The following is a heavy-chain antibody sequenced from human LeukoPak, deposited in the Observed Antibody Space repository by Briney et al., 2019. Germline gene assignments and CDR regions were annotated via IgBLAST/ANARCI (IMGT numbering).Heavy chain of an antibody. J-gene: IGHJ5*02. D-gene: IGHD4-17*01. CDR2: IYTSGST. CDR1: GGSISSYY. V-gene: IGHV4-4*07. CDR3: ARLMTTVTTGWFDP. Sequence: SGTLSLTCTVSGGSISSYYWSWIRQPAGKGLEWIGRIYTSGSTNYNPSLKSRVTMSVDTSKNQFSLKLSSVTAADTAVYYCARLMTTVTTGWFDPWGQGTLVTVSS.